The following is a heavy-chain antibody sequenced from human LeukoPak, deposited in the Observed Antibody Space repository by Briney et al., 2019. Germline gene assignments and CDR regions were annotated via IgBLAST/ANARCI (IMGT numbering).Heavy chain of an antibody. V-gene: IGHV4-61*01. CDR1: GGSVSSGSYY. J-gene: IGHJ3*02. D-gene: IGHD3-3*01. CDR2: IYYSGST. Sequence: SETLSLTCTVSGGSVSSGSYYWSWIRQPPGKGLEWIGYIYYSGSTNYNPSLKSRVTISVDTSKNQFSLKLSSVTAADTAVYYCARLALYDFWSGHPDAFDIWGQGTMVTVSS. CDR3: ARLALYDFWSGHPDAFDI.